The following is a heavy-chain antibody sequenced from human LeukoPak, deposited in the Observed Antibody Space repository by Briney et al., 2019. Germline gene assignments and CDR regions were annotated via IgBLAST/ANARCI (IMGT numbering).Heavy chain of an antibody. CDR1: GLTVSSNY. CDR3: ARYTFRAVDI. Sequence: GGSLRLSCAASGLTVSSNYMTWVRQAPGKGLEWVSNIYAGGDTHYADSVRGRFTVSRDNSNNTLYLQMNSLRAEDTAVYYCARYTFRAVDIWGQGTMVTVSS. V-gene: IGHV3-53*01. D-gene: IGHD3-16*01. J-gene: IGHJ3*02. CDR2: IYAGGDT.